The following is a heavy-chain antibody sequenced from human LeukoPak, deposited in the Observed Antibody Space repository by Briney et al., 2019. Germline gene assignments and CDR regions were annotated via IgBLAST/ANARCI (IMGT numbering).Heavy chain of an antibody. V-gene: IGHV1-69*06. CDR2: IIPIFGTA. CDR1: GYTFTSYA. CDR3: ARELGYSYGYGKAFDI. J-gene: IGHJ3*02. D-gene: IGHD5-18*01. Sequence: SVKVSCKASGYTFTSYAISWVRQAPGQGLEWMGGIIPIFGTANYAQKFQGRVTITADKSTSTAYMELSSLRSEDTAVYYCARELGYSYGYGKAFDIWGQGTMVTVSS.